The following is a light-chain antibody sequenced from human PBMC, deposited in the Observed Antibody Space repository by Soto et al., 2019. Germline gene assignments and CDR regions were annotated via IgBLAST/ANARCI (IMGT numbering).Light chain of an antibody. J-gene: IGLJ3*02. CDR1: SSNAGNYNF. V-gene: IGLV2-23*01. CDR3: CSYAGSSTSWV. Sequence: QSARTQPASVSGSPGQSITISCSETSSNAGNYNFVSWYQQHPGKAPKVIIYEDSTRPSGVSNRISGSKSGNTASLTISGLQAEDEADYYCCSYAGSSTSWVFGGGTKVTVL. CDR2: EDS.